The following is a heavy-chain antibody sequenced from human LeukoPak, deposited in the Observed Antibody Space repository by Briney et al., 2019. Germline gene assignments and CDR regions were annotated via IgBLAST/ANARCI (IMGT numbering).Heavy chain of an antibody. CDR3: ARDSIAVAGTSQRAFDI. CDR2: IIPIFGTA. Sequence: ASVKVSCKASGGTFSSYAISWVRQAPGRGLEWMGGIIPIFGTANYAQKFQGRVTITTDESTSTAYMELSSLRSEDTAVYYCARDSIAVAGTSQRAFDIWGQGTMVTVSS. J-gene: IGHJ3*02. CDR1: GGTFSSYA. D-gene: IGHD6-19*01. V-gene: IGHV1-69*05.